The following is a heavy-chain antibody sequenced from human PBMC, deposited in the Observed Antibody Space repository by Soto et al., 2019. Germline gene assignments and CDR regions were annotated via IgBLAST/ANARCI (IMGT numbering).Heavy chain of an antibody. D-gene: IGHD3-9*01. Sequence: GGSLRLSCAASGFTFSSYAMSWVRQAPGKGLEWVSAISGSGGSTYYADSVKGRFTISRDNSKNTLYLQMNSLRAEDTAVYYCAKDGNPIPYLTGYYRLGWFDPWGQGTLVTVSS. CDR3: AKDGNPIPYLTGYYRLGWFDP. CDR1: GFTFSSYA. J-gene: IGHJ5*02. CDR2: ISGSGGST. V-gene: IGHV3-23*01.